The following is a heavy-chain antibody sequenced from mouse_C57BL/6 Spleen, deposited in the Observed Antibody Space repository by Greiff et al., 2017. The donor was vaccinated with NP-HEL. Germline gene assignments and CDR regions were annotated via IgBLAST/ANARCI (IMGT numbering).Heavy chain of an antibody. CDR3: ARDGFSYAMDY. Sequence: EVQLVESEGGLVQPGSSMKLSCTASGFTFSDYYMAWVRQVPEKGLEWVANINYDGSSTYYLDSLKSRFIISRDNAKNILYLQMSSLKSEDTATYYCARDGFSYAMDYWGQGTSVTVSS. CDR1: GFTFSDYY. V-gene: IGHV5-16*01. CDR2: INYDGSST. J-gene: IGHJ4*01.